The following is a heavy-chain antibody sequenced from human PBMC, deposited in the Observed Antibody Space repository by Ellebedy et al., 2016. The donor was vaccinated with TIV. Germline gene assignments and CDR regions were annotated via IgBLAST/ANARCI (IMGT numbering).Heavy chain of an antibody. Sequence: PGGSLRLSCAASGFTFSNYWMHWVRQAPGKGLVWVSRIYNDGSSTSYADSVEGRFTISRDNPKNTVYLQMNSLEVEDTAVYYCVRDGSYDYGDYWGQGTVVTVSS. CDR2: IYNDGSST. D-gene: IGHD3-16*01. J-gene: IGHJ4*02. CDR1: GFTFSNYW. CDR3: VRDGSYDYGDY. V-gene: IGHV3-74*01.